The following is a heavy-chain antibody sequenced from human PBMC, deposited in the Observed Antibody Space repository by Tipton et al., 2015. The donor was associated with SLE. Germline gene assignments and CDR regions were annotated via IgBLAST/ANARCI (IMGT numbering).Heavy chain of an antibody. CDR2: ISGKKGDT. CDR3: ARDGGIIGTTSDY. CDR1: GYTFSSYY. Sequence: QLVQSGAEVKKPGASVKISCKASGYTFSSYYMHWVRQAPGQGLEWMGWISGKKGDTNFAQKFQGRVTVTTDTSTNAVYMELRSLRSDDTAVYYCARDGGIIGTTSDYCGQGTLVTVSS. V-gene: IGHV1-18*04. D-gene: IGHD1-7*01. J-gene: IGHJ4*02.